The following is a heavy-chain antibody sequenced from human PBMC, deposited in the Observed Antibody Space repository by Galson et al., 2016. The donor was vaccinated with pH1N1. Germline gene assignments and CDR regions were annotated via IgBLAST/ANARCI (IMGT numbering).Heavy chain of an antibody. CDR2: IYPGDSDT. D-gene: IGHD7-27*01. CDR1: GYSFNDYW. CDR3: ARELGGKFDN. V-gene: IGHV5-51*01. J-gene: IGHJ4*02. Sequence: QSGAEVKKPGESLRISCMASGYSFNDYWIGWVRQMPGKGLEWMGIIYPGDSDTSYSPSFPDQVTISADSSTTTAYLQWSSLKASDTAIYYCARELGGKFDNWGQGTLVTVSS.